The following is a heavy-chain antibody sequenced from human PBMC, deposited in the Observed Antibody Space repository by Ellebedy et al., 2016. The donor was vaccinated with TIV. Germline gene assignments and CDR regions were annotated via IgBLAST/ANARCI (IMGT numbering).Heavy chain of an antibody. CDR3: ARDDFDGSFDL. D-gene: IGHD4-23*01. Sequence: PGGSLRLSCAASGFTFTSYSMNWVRQAPGKGLEWVSSISSSSTYTFYAPSVKGRFTVSRDNANDSLSLQMNSLRAEDTAFYYCARDDFDGSFDLWGRGTLVTVSS. V-gene: IGHV3-21*01. CDR1: GFTFTSYS. J-gene: IGHJ2*01. CDR2: ISSSSTYT.